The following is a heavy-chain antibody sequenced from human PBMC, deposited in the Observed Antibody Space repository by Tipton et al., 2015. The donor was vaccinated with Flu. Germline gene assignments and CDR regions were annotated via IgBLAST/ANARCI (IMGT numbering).Heavy chain of an antibody. J-gene: IGHJ4*02. CDR2: IYSGGST. CDR3: ARGPRGGNGYFDY. D-gene: IGHD3-16*01. CDR1: GFTVSSNY. Sequence: RLSCAASGFTVSSNYMSWVRQAPGKGLEWVSVIYSGGSTYYADSVKGRFTISRDNSKNTLYLQMNSLRAEDTAVYYCARGPRGGNGYFDYWGQGTLVTVSS. V-gene: IGHV3-53*01.